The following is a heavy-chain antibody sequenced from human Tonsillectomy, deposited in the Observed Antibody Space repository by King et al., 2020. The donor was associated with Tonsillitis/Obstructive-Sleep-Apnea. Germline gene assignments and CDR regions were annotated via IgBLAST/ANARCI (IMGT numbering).Heavy chain of an antibody. CDR1: GFTFSTYA. V-gene: IGHV3-30*04. J-gene: IGHJ3*02. CDR2: ISYDGTNK. CDR3: AREGIYDSNGYAVAFDI. D-gene: IGHD3-22*01. Sequence: VQLVESEGGVVQPGRSLRLSCAASGFTFSTYAIHWVRQGPGKGLEWVAVISYDGTNKYYADSVKGRFTISRDNSENTLYLQMTSLIAEDTAVYYCAREGIYDSNGYAVAFDIWGQGTMVTVSS.